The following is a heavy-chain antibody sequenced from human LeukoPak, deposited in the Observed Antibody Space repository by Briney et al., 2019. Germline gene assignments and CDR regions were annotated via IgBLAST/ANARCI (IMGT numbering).Heavy chain of an antibody. CDR2: IYYSGST. CDR3: ARHPRRTGTTLY. Sequence: SETLSLTCTVSGGSISSSSYYWGWIRQPPGKGLEWIGSIYYSGSTYYNPSLKSRVTISVDTSKNQFSLKLSSVTAADTAVYYCARHPRRTGTTLYWGQGTLVTVSS. V-gene: IGHV4-39*01. D-gene: IGHD1-7*01. J-gene: IGHJ4*02. CDR1: GGSISSSSYY.